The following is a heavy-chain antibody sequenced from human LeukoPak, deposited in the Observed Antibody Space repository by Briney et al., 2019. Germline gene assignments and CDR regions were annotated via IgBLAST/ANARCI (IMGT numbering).Heavy chain of an antibody. CDR3: ARGRGVRFLEWLSLHYGMDV. V-gene: IGHV3-21*01. D-gene: IGHD3-3*01. CDR2: ISSSSSYI. Sequence: GGSLRLSCAASGFTFSSYSMNWVRKAPGKGLDWVSSISSSSSYIYYADSVKGRFTISRDNAKNSLYLQMNSLRAEDTAVYYCARGRGVRFLEWLSLHYGMDVWGQGTTVTVSS. CDR1: GFTFSSYS. J-gene: IGHJ6*02.